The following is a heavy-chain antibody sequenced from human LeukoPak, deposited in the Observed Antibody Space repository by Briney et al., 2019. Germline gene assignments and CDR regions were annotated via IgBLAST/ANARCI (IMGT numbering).Heavy chain of an antibody. CDR1: GYTFTSYG. CDR3: ARDRYYYDSYGYLRYYFDY. J-gene: IGHJ4*02. V-gene: IGHV1-18*01. CDR2: ISAYNGNT. D-gene: IGHD3-22*01. Sequence: GASVKVSCKASGYTFTSYGISWVRQAPGQGLEWMGWISAYNGNTNYAQKLQGRVTMTTDTSTSTAYMELRSLRSDDTAVYYCARDRYYYDSYGYLRYYFDYWGQGTLVTVSS.